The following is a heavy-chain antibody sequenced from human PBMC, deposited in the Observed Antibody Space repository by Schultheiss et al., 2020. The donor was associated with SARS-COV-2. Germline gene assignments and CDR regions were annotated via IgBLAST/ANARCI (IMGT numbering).Heavy chain of an antibody. V-gene: IGHV1-69*05. CDR2: IIPIFGTA. Sequence: SVKVSCKASGGTFSSYAISWVRQAPGQGLEWMGGIIPIFGTANYAQKLQGRVTMTTDTSTSTAYMELRSLRSDDTAVYYCARERGNYYYYGMDVWGQGTTVTVSS. J-gene: IGHJ6*02. CDR3: ARERGNYYYYGMDV. D-gene: IGHD3-10*01. CDR1: GGTFSSYA.